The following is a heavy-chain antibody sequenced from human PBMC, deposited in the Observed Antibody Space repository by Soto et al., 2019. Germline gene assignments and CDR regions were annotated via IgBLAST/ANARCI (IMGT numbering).Heavy chain of an antibody. CDR2: INHSGST. CDR1: GGSFSGYY. D-gene: IGHD2-15*01. V-gene: IGHV4-34*01. J-gene: IGHJ4*02. Sequence: SETLSLTCAVYGGSFSGYYWSWIRQPPGKGLEWIGEINHSGSTNYNPSLKSRVTISVDTSKNQFSLKLSSATAADTAVYYCARASGIVVVADDYWGQGTLVTVSS. CDR3: ARASGIVVVADDY.